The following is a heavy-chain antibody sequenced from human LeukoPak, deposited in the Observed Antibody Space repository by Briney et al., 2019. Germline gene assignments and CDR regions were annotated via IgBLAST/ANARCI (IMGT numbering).Heavy chain of an antibody. CDR2: IDTDERST. Sequence: GGSLRLPCAASGFTFSSYAMSWVRQAPGRGLEWVSRIDTDERSTNYADSVKGRFTVFRDNARNTLYLQMNSLGAEDTAVYYCSRGLLGIDYWGQGALVTVSS. V-gene: IGHV3-74*01. CDR3: SRGLLGIDY. CDR1: GFTFSSYA. D-gene: IGHD4-17*01. J-gene: IGHJ4*02.